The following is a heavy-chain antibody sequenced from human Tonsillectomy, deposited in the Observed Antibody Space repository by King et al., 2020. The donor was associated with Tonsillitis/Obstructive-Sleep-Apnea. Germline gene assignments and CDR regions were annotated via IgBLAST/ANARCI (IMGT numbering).Heavy chain of an antibody. CDR1: GFTFSSYS. CDR2: IRSSSRYI. V-gene: IGHV3-21*01. J-gene: IGHJ4*02. D-gene: IGHD2-21*01. Sequence: VQLVESGGGLVKPGGSLRLSCAASGFTFSSYSMNWVRQAPGKGLEWVSSIRSSSRYIYYEYSVKGRFTISRDNAKNSLYLQMNSVGAEDTAVSYCAAPYPCGGDCYLDYWGQGTMDTVSS. CDR3: AAPYPCGGDCYLDY.